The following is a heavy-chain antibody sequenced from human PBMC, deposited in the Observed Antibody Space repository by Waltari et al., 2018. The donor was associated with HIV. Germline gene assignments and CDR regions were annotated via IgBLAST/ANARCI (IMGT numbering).Heavy chain of an antibody. CDR3: TRAQSHVHGLDA. CDR1: GYTFTDYY. J-gene: IGHJ6*02. Sequence: QVQLVQSGAELKKSGASVKVSCKPSGYTFTDYYIHWVRQAPGQGLEWMGWININSGGTNFSQKFRGRVTLTRDTSISTAYMQLRSLGSDDTAIYFCTRAQSHVHGLDAWGQGTTVTVSS. V-gene: IGHV1-2*02. CDR2: ININSGGT.